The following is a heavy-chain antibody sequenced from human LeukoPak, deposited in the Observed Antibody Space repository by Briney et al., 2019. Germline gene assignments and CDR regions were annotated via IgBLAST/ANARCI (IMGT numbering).Heavy chain of an antibody. CDR2: INSDGRST. V-gene: IGHV3-74*01. Sequence: GGSLRLFCAASGFTFSTSCMHWVRHVPGKGLVWVSRINSDGRSTDYADSVKGRFTISRDNTKNTLYLQMNSLRVEDTAVYYCAHTVWSGNYFDYWGQGTLVTVSS. D-gene: IGHD3-3*01. CDR1: GFTFSTSC. CDR3: AHTVWSGNYFDY. J-gene: IGHJ4*02.